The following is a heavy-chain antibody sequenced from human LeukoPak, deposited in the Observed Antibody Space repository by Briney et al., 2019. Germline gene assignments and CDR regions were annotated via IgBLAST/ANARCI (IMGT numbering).Heavy chain of an antibody. CDR3: ARAGAYRFDY. J-gene: IGHJ4*02. D-gene: IGHD3-16*01. CDR2: INTDTRGT. Sequence: GGSLRLSCAASGFTFSSYWMHWVRQAPGKGLVWVSIINTDTRGTYYADSVKGRFTISRDNAKNTLYLQMNSLRAEDTAVYYCARAGAYRFDYWGQGTLVTVSS. CDR1: GFTFSSYW. V-gene: IGHV3-74*01.